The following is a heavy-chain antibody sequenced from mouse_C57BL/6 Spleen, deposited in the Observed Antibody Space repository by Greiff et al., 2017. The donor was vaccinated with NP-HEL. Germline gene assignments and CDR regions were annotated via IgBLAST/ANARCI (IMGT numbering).Heavy chain of an antibody. CDR1: GFTFSDYG. CDR2: ISSGSSTI. CDR3: AREVQLRRYYAMDY. V-gene: IGHV5-17*01. Sequence: EVQLVESGGGLVKPGGSLKLSCAASGFTFSDYGMHWVRQAPEKGLEWVAYISSGSSTIYYADTVKGRFTISRDNAKNTLFLQMTSLRSEDTAMYYCAREVQLRRYYAMDYWGQRTSVTVSS. J-gene: IGHJ4*01. D-gene: IGHD2-4*01.